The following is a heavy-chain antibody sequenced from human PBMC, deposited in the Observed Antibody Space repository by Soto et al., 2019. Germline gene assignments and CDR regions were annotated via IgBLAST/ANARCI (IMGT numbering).Heavy chain of an antibody. J-gene: IGHJ4*02. D-gene: IGHD3-16*02. CDR2: ISGSGGST. CDR3: AKEGKSNYDYVWGSYRPIDY. CDR1: GFTFSSYA. V-gene: IGHV3-23*01. Sequence: GGLRLSCAASGFTFSSYAMSWVRQAPGKGLEWVSAISGSGGSTYYADSVKGRFTISRDNSKNTLYLQMNSLRAEDTAVYYCAKEGKSNYDYVWGSYRPIDYWGQGTLVTVSS.